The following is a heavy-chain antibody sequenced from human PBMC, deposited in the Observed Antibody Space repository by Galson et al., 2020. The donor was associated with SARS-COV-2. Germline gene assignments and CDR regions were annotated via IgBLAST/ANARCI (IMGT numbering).Heavy chain of an antibody. CDR1: GGTFSSYT. Sequence: SVKVSCKASGGTFSSYTISWVRQAPGQGLEWMGRIIPILGIANYAQKFQGRVTITAGKSTSTAYMELSSLRSEDTAVYYCARDHPVTTAPSGYYYGMDVWGQGTTVTVSS. D-gene: IGHD4-4*01. J-gene: IGHJ6*02. CDR3: ARDHPVTTAPSGYYYGMDV. V-gene: IGHV1-69*04. CDR2: IIPILGIA.